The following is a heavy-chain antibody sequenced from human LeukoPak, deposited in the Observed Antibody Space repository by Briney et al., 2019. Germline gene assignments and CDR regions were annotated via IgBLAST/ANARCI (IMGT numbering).Heavy chain of an antibody. D-gene: IGHD6-19*01. CDR3: ARDGAVAGTGNWFDP. V-gene: IGHV3-23*01. Sequence: PGGSLRLSCAASGFTFSSYAMSWVRQAPGKGLEWVSAISGSGGSTYYADSVKGRFTISRDNSKNTLYLQMNSLRAEDTAVYYCARDGAVAGTGNWFDPWGQGTLVTVSS. CDR2: ISGSGGST. J-gene: IGHJ5*02. CDR1: GFTFSSYA.